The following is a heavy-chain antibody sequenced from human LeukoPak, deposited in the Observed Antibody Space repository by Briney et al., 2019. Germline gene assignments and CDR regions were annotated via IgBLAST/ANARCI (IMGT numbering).Heavy chain of an antibody. D-gene: IGHD5-12*01. CDR3: AKDSGSSSGYESWFDP. V-gene: IGHV3-9*01. Sequence: TGGSLRLSCAASGFTFDDYAMHWVRQAPGKGLEWVSGISWGSDNIDYADSVKGRFTISRDNAKNSLYLQMNSLRVEDTALYYCAKDSGSSSGYESWFDPWGQGTLVTVSS. J-gene: IGHJ5*02. CDR2: ISWGSDNI. CDR1: GFTFDDYA.